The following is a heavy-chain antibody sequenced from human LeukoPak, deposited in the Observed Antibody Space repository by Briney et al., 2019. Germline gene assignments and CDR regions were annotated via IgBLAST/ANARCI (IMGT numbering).Heavy chain of an antibody. D-gene: IGHD3-3*01. CDR3: ARGHMFLDY. J-gene: IGHJ4*02. Sequence: PSETLSLTCTVSGGSISGYYWSWIRQPPGKGLEWIGYIYYSGSTNYNPSLKSRATISVDTSKNQFSLKLSSVTAADTALYYCARGHMFLDYWGQGTLVTVSS. CDR2: IYYSGST. V-gene: IGHV4-59*01. CDR1: GGSISGYY.